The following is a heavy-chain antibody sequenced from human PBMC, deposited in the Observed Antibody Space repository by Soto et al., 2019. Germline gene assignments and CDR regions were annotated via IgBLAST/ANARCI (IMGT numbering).Heavy chain of an antibody. CDR3: ARAGRDCDGLDG. J-gene: IGHJ6*02. CDR2: ISAAGDP. D-gene: IGHD2-21*02. CDR1: GFTFRNYD. Sequence: EVQLVESGGGLVQPGGSLRLSCEASGFTFRNYDMHWVRQGTGKGLEWVSGISAAGDPDYADSVEGRFTISRENAQNSFFLQMNSLRVGDTAVYYCARAGRDCDGLDGWGQGTTVIVSS. V-gene: IGHV3-13*05.